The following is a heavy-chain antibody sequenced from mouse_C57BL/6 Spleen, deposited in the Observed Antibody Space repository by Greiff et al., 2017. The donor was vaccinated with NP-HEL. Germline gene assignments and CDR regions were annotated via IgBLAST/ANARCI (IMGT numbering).Heavy chain of an antibody. J-gene: IGHJ2*01. CDR3: ARFSNYLYYFDY. CDR1: GYAFSSSW. Sequence: VQLQQSGPELVKPGASVKISCKASGYAFSSSWMNWVKQRPGKGLEWIGRIYPGDGDTNYNGKFKGKATLTADKSSSTAYMQLSSLTSEDSAVYFCARFSNYLYYFDYWGQGTTLTVSS. CDR2: IYPGDGDT. V-gene: IGHV1-82*01. D-gene: IGHD2-5*01.